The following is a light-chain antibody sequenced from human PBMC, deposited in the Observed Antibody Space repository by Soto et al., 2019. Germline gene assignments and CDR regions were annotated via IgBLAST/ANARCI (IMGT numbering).Light chain of an antibody. CDR3: QHHGDLIG. Sequence: IILTQSPGTLSLSPGERVTLSCKASQTINTNSVAWYQQRPGRAPRLLVYGSSARATGIPYRCRGCGAETNFTLTSRKLEHEDVAVYYCQHHGDLIGFGDGTKLEMK. V-gene: IGKV3-20*01. CDR1: QTINTNS. J-gene: IGKJ2*03. CDR2: GSS.